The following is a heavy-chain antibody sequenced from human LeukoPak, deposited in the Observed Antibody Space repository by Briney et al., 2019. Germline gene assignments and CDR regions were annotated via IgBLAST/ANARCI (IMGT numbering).Heavy chain of an antibody. J-gene: IGHJ6*02. D-gene: IGHD2-2*01. CDR3: ARGDIVVVPAALYGMDV. CDR1: GFTFSSYW. CDR2: INSDGSST. V-gene: IGHV3-74*01. Sequence: WGSLRLSCAASGFTFSSYWMHWVRQAPGKGLVWVSRINSDGSSTSYADSVKGRFTISRDNAKNTLYLQMNSLRAEDTAVYYCARGDIVVVPAALYGMDVWGQGTTVTVSS.